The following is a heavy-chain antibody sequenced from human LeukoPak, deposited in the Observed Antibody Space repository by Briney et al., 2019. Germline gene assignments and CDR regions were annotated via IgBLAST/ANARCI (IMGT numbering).Heavy chain of an antibody. D-gene: IGHD5-12*01. J-gene: IGHJ4*02. CDR1: GFTFSRYG. CDR2: ICYDGSIK. Sequence: GGSLRLSCAASGFTFSRYGMHWVRQAPGKGLECVAVICYDGSIKYYADSVKGRFTISRDNSKNTLYVQMNSLRAEDTAVYYCAREYGYRIVWGQGTLVTVSS. CDR3: AREYGYRIV. V-gene: IGHV3-33*01.